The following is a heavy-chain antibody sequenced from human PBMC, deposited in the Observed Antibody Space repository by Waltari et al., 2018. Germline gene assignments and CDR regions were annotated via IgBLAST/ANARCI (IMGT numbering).Heavy chain of an antibody. CDR2: IYYSGST. Sequence: QLQLQESGPGLVKPSETLSLTCTVSGGSISSSSYYWGWIRQPPGKGLEWIGSIYYSGSTYYNPSLKSRVTISVDTSKNQFSLKLSSVTAEDTAVYYCARHLVVPGGMDVWGQGTTVTVSS. CDR1: GGSISSSSYY. D-gene: IGHD2-2*01. V-gene: IGHV4-39*01. J-gene: IGHJ6*02. CDR3: ARHLVVPGGMDV.